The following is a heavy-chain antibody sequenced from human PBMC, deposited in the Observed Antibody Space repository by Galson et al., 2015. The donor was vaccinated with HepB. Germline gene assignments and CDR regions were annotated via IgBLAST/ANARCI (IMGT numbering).Heavy chain of an antibody. V-gene: IGHV1-18*01. Sequence: QSGAEVKKPGASVKVSCKASGYTFASYGISWVRQAPGQGLEWMGWISAYNGITNYVQKVQGRVTMTTDTSTSTAYMELRSLRSDDTAVYYCARDLGGYLQRQGIDYWGQGTLVTVSS. CDR3: ARDLGGYLQRQGIDY. D-gene: IGHD5-18*01. J-gene: IGHJ4*02. CDR2: ISAYNGIT. CDR1: GYTFASYG.